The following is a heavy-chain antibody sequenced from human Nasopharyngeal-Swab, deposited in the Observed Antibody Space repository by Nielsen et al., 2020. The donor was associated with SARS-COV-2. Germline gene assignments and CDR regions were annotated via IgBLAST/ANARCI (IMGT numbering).Heavy chain of an antibody. Sequence: GESLKISCAASGFTFSSYGMHWVRQAPGKGLEWVAVIWYDGSNKYYADSVKGRFTISRDNSKNTLYLQMNSLRAEDTAVYYCARDLAVGATMGEDYDYCGQGTLVTVSS. CDR3: ARDLAVGATMGEDYDY. V-gene: IGHV3-33*01. J-gene: IGHJ4*02. CDR1: GFTFSSYG. CDR2: IWYDGSNK. D-gene: IGHD1-26*01.